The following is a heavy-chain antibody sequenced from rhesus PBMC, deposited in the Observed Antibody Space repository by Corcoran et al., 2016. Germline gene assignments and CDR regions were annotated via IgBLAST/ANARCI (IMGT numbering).Heavy chain of an antibody. CDR2: INPSNGNT. D-gene: IGHD3-34*01. V-gene: IGHV1S2*01. CDR1: GYRSTVFY. J-gene: IGHJ4*01. Sequence: QVQREQWGAEGKKPGASVKISCKPSGYRSTVFYILGVRQPTRPGLEWGGRINPSNGNTNNAPNFQGKVTMTRETSTSTAYMELSSLRSEDTAVYYCARDRSVGGVTTFDSWGQGVLVTVSS. CDR3: ARDRSVGGVTTFDS.